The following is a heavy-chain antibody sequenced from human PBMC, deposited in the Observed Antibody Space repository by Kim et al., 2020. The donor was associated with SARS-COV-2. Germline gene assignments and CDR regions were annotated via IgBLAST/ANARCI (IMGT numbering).Heavy chain of an antibody. CDR3: AKDGTTVTTFPEY. V-gene: IGHV3-23*02. J-gene: IGHJ4*02. D-gene: IGHD4-17*01. Sequence: YGYAVKGRFAISRDNNKNTLYLKRNSLRAEDTAVYYCAKDGTTVTTFPEYWGQGTLGAVSS.